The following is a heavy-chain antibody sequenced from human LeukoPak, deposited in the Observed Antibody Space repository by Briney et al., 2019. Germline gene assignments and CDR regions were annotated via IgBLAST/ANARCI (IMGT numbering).Heavy chain of an antibody. V-gene: IGHV4-4*09. Sequence: GSLRLSCGASGFTFSNYIMTWVRQPPGKGLEWIGYIYTSGSTNYNPSLKSRVTISVDTSKNQFSLKLSSVTAADTAVYYCARQGTVGAYYYYYMDVWGKGTTVTVSS. CDR2: IYTSGST. J-gene: IGHJ6*03. D-gene: IGHD4-23*01. CDR1: GFTFSNYI. CDR3: ARQGTVGAYYYYYMDV.